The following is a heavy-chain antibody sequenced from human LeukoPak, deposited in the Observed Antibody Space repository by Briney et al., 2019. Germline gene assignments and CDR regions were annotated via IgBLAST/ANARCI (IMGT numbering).Heavy chain of an antibody. J-gene: IGHJ4*02. D-gene: IGHD3-16*01. CDR2: IYHSGST. CDR3: ARGYDYVWGSYFDY. Sequence: PSETLSLTRTVSGYSLSSGYYWGWIRPPPGKGLEWNGSIYHSGSTYHNPSLKSRGTKSVDTSKNHCSLKLSSVTAGDTAVYYCARGYDYVWGSYFDYWGQGTLVTVSS. CDR1: GYSLSSGYY. V-gene: IGHV4-38-2*02.